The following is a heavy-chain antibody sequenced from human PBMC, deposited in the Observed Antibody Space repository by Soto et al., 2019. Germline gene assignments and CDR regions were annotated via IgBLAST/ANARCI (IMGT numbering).Heavy chain of an antibody. Sequence: GGSLRLSCAASGFTFSSYGMHWVRQAPGKGLEWVAVISYDGSNKYYADSVKGRFTISRENSKNTMYLQMKSLRADDMAVEYYAKDYCSGGSCIPGYGYSYEEVDYWGQGTLVTVSS. J-gene: IGHJ4*02. D-gene: IGHD2-15*01. CDR3: AKDYCSGGSCIPGYGYSYEEVDY. V-gene: IGHV3-30*18. CDR2: ISYDGSNK. CDR1: GFTFSSYG.